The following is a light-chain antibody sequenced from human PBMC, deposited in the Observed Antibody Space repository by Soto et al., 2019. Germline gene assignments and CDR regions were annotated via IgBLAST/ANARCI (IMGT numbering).Light chain of an antibody. CDR3: QQYNKYPGA. Sequence: DIQMTQSPSTLSASVGDRVTITCRASQSIGRWLAWYQHKPGKAPKVLIYKASSLQSEVPSRFSGSGSGTEFTLTISSLQPDDVATYYCQQYNKYPGAFGQGTKVEIK. CDR1: QSIGRW. J-gene: IGKJ1*01. V-gene: IGKV1-5*03. CDR2: KAS.